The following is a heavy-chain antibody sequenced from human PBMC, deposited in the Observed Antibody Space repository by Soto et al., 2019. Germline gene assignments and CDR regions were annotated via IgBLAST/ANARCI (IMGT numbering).Heavy chain of an antibody. Sequence: EVQLLESGGGLVQPGGSLRLSCAASGFTFSSYAMSWVRQAPGKGLEWVSAISGSGGSTYYADSVKGRFTISRDNSKNTLYLQMISLRAEDTAVYYCAKDSKRSWGIVVVIGYYFDYWGQGTLVTVSS. D-gene: IGHD3-22*01. CDR2: ISGSGGST. J-gene: IGHJ4*02. V-gene: IGHV3-23*01. CDR1: GFTFSSYA. CDR3: AKDSKRSWGIVVVIGYYFDY.